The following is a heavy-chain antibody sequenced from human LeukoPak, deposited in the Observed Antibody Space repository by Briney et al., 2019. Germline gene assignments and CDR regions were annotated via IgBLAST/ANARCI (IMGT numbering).Heavy chain of an antibody. CDR1: GFTFSTYS. Sequence: GGSLRLSCAASGFTFSTYSMNWGRQAPGKGVEWVSSIISSSSYIYYADSVKGRFTISRDNAKNSLYLQMNSLRAEDTAVYYCARDPQYCSGGSCYSFDYWGQGTLVTVSS. V-gene: IGHV3-21*01. CDR3: ARDPQYCSGGSCYSFDY. CDR2: IISSSSYI. J-gene: IGHJ4*02. D-gene: IGHD2-15*01.